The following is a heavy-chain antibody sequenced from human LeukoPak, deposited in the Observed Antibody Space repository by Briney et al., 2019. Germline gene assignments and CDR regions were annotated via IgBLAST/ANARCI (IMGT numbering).Heavy chain of an antibody. D-gene: IGHD3-10*01. CDR1: GFSFSSYV. J-gene: IGHJ4*02. CDR3: ARDGVEYGSGSYHGGFDY. CDR2: IWYDGNNK. V-gene: IGHV3-33*01. Sequence: GGSLRLSCAASGFSFSSYVMHWVRQAPGKGLEWVAVIWYDGNNKYYADSVKGRFTISRDNSKNTVYLQMNSLRVEDSAVYYCARDGVEYGSGSYHGGFDYWGQGTLVTVSS.